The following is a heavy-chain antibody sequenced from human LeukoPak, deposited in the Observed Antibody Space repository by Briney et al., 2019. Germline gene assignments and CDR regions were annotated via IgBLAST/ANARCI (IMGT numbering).Heavy chain of an antibody. D-gene: IGHD1-26*01. J-gene: IGHJ4*02. CDR3: ARVGVGAVSYFDY. CDR1: GVSNSSYY. Sequence: SETLSLTCTVSGVSNSSYYWSWVRQPAGKGLEWLGRIYTSGSTNYNPSLKSRVTMSVATSKNQFSLKLSSVTAADTAVYYCARVGVGAVSYFDYWGQGTLVTVSS. CDR2: IYTSGST. V-gene: IGHV4-4*07.